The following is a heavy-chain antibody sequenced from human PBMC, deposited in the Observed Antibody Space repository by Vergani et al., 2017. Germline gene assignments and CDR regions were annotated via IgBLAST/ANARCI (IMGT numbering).Heavy chain of an antibody. D-gene: IGHD2-15*01. CDR3: ARDRGYCSGGSCFDDAFDI. J-gene: IGHJ3*02. Sequence: EVQLVESGGGLVKPGGSLRLSCAASGFTFSSYSMNWVRQAPGKGLEWVSSISSSSSYIYYADSVKGRFTISRDNAKNSLYLQMNSLRAEDTAAYYCARDRGYCSGGSCFDDAFDIWGQGTMVTGSS. CDR1: GFTFSSYS. V-gene: IGHV3-21*01. CDR2: ISSSSSYI.